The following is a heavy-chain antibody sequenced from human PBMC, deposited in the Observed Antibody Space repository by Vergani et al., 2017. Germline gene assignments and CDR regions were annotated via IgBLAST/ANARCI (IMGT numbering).Heavy chain of an antibody. V-gene: IGHV3-48*04. CDR3: ARVPHDSSGYYREDAFDI. Sequence: EVQLVESGGGLVQPGGSLRLSCAASGFTFSSYSMNWVRQAPGKGLEWVSYISSSSSTIYYADSVKGRFTISSNNAKNSLYLQMNSLRAEDTAVYYCARVPHDSSGYYREDAFDIWGQGTMVTVSS. CDR1: GFTFSSYS. CDR2: ISSSSSTI. J-gene: IGHJ3*02. D-gene: IGHD3-22*01.